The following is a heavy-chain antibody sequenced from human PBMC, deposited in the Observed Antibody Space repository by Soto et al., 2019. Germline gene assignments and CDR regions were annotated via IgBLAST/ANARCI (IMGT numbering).Heavy chain of an antibody. J-gene: IGHJ6*02. CDR2: ISSSSSYI. D-gene: IGHD6-13*01. V-gene: IGHV3-21*01. CDR3: ARWAAAGRYYYYGMDV. Sequence: PGGSLRLSCAASGFTSSSYSMNWVRQAPGKGLEWVSSISSSSSYIYYADSVKGRFTISRDNAKNSLYLQMNSLRAEDTAVYYCARWAAAGRYYYYGMDVWGQGTTVTVSS. CDR1: GFTSSSYS.